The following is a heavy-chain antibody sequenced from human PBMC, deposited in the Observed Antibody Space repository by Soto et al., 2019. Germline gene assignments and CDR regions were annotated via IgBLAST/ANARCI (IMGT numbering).Heavy chain of an antibody. J-gene: IGHJ4*02. V-gene: IGHV3-48*02. Sequence: GGSLRLSCAASGFAFSSYSMNWVRQAPGKGLEWVSYISSSSSTIYYADSVKGRFTISRDNAKNSLYLQMNSLRDEDTAVYYCARDTQDDFWSGYYRDYWGQGTXVTVSS. D-gene: IGHD3-3*01. CDR2: ISSSSSTI. CDR1: GFAFSSYS. CDR3: ARDTQDDFWSGYYRDY.